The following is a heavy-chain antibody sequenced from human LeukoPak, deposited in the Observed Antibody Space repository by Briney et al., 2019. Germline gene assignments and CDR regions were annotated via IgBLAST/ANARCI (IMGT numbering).Heavy chain of an antibody. CDR3: AKVDGYNSGWYDY. CDR2: ISWNSGNI. D-gene: IGHD6-19*01. Sequence: GGSLRLSCAASGFTFDDYGMHWVRQPPGKGLEWVSGISWNSGNIGYADSVKGRFTISRDNAKNSLYLQMNSLRTEDTALYYCAKVDGYNSGWYDYWGRGTLVTVSS. J-gene: IGHJ4*02. CDR1: GFTFDDYG. V-gene: IGHV3-9*01.